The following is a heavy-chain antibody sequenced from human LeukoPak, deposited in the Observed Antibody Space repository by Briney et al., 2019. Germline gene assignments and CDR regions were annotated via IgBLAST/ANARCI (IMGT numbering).Heavy chain of an antibody. J-gene: IGHJ4*02. V-gene: IGHV4-34*01. CDR3: ARGVSSSSWYSEYYYFDY. CDR2: INHSGST. D-gene: IGHD6-13*01. Sequence: SETPSLTCAVYGGSFSGYYWSWIRQPPGKGLEWIGEINHSGSTNYNPSLKSRVTISVDTSKNQFSLKLSSVTAADTAVYYCARGVSSSSWYSEYYYFDYWGQGTLVTVSS. CDR1: GGSFSGYY.